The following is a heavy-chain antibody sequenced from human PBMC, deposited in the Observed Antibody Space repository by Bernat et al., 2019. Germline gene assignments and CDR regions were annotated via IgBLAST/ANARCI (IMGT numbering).Heavy chain of an antibody. D-gene: IGHD2-2*01. V-gene: IGHV4-38-2*02. CDR2: IYHSGST. CDR3: ARDRDIVVVPAAMLGWFDP. Sequence: QVQLQESGPGLVKPSETLSLTCAVSGYSISSGYYWGWIRQPPGKGLEWIGSIYHSGSTYYNPSLKSRVTISVDTSTNQFSLKLSSVTAADTAVYYCARDRDIVVVPAAMLGWFDPWGQGTLVTVSS. J-gene: IGHJ5*02. CDR1: GYSISSGYY.